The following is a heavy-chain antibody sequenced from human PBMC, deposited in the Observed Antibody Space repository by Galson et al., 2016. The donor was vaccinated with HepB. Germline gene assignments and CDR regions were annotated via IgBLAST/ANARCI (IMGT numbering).Heavy chain of an antibody. V-gene: IGHV3-11*01. Sequence: SLRLSCAASTSTYMTWIHQAAGKGLEWLAYIDRSGTTTQYAASVKGRFFVSRDNTNKLLFLQMDSLRTEDTGVYYCAQYRDYWPVWGKGVTVTVSS. CDR2: IDRSGTTT. J-gene: IGHJ6*04. CDR1: TSTY. D-gene: IGHD3-3*01. CDR3: AQYRDYWPV.